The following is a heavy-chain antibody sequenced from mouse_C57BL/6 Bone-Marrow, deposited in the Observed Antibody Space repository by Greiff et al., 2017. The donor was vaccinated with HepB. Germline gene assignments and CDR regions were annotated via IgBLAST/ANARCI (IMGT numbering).Heavy chain of an antibody. Sequence: EVKVVESGEGLVKPGGSLKLSCAASGFTFSSYAMSWVRQTPEKRLEWVAYISSGGDYIYYADTVKGRFTISRDNARNTLYLQMSSLKSEDTAMYYCTRVRRTFDYWGQGTTLTVSS. CDR3: TRVRRTFDY. J-gene: IGHJ2*01. CDR1: GFTFSSYA. V-gene: IGHV5-9-1*02. CDR2: ISSGGDYI.